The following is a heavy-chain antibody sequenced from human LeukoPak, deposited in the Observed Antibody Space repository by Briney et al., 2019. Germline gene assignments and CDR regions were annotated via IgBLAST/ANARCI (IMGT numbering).Heavy chain of an antibody. CDR2: INPNSGGS. D-gene: IGHD1-26*01. CDR1: GYTFTGYY. CDR3: ARDHDSGSYGY. Sequence: ASVEVSCKASGYTFTGYYMHWVRQTPGQGLEWMGWINPNSGGSNYAQKFQGRVTMTRDTTISTAYMELSRLRSDDTAVYYCARDHDSGSYGYWGQGTLVTVSS. V-gene: IGHV1-2*02. J-gene: IGHJ4*02.